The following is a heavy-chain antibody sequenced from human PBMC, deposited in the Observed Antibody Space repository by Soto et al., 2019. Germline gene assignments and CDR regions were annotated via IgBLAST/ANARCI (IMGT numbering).Heavy chain of an antibody. V-gene: IGHV6-1*01. CDR1: GDSVSSDSAA. D-gene: IGHD1-26*01. Sequence: QVQLQQSGPGLVKPSQTLSLTCAISGDSVSSDSAAWNWIRQSPSRGLEWLGRTYYRSKWYHDYAGSVKSRIPINPDTSTNQLSLQLNSVTPEDTAVYYCARSPPVIGANWFDPWGQGTLVTVSS. CDR3: ARSPPVIGANWFDP. J-gene: IGHJ5*02. CDR2: TYYRSKWYH.